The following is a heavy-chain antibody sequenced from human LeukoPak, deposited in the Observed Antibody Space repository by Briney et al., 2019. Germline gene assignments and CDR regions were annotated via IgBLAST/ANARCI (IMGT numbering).Heavy chain of an antibody. CDR1: GFTFSSYG. J-gene: IGHJ4*02. CDR2: ISNDGSNK. D-gene: IGHD1-1*01. CDR3: VREGLERRTNFDY. Sequence: PGRSLRLSRAASGFTFSSYGMHWVRQAPGKGLEWVAVISNDGSNKYYADSVKGRFTISRDNSKNTVYLQMNSLTAEDTAVYYCVREGLERRTNFDYWGQGTLVSVSS. V-gene: IGHV3-30*03.